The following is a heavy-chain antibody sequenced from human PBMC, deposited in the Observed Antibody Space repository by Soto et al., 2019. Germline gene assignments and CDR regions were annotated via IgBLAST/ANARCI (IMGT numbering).Heavy chain of an antibody. D-gene: IGHD2-15*01. CDR1: GYTFSHYY. CDR2: INPNSGDT. Sequence: QVHLVQSGAELKKPAASVKISCKASGYTFSHYYMHWVRQAPGQGLEWMGWINPNSGDTNYAQKFKGRVTTPRNPSINTGSMKLSRLPSNDPAVYYCARRVAQGGGFDYWGQGTLVTVSS. J-gene: IGHJ4*02. V-gene: IGHV1-2*02. CDR3: ARRVAQGGGFDY.